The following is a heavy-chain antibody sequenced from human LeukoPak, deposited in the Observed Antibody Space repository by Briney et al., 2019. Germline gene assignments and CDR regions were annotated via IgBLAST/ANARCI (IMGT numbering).Heavy chain of an antibody. CDR2: IYYSGST. D-gene: IGHD5-18*01. CDR1: GGSISSYY. Sequence: SETLSLTCTVSGGSISSYYWSWIRQPPGKGLEWIGYIYYSGSTIYNPSLKSRVTISVDTSKNQFSLKLSSVTAADTVVYYCARHKAMALYYFDYWGQGTLVTVSS. CDR3: ARHKAMALYYFDY. J-gene: IGHJ4*02. V-gene: IGHV4-59*08.